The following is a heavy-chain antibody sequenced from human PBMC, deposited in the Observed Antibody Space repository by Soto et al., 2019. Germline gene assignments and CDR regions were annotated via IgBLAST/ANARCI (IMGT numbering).Heavy chain of an antibody. J-gene: IGHJ6*03. V-gene: IGHV3-23*01. CDR2: ISGSGDNT. D-gene: IGHD6-13*01. CDR3: AKEPFSSWYTHMDV. CDR1: AFTFSNYA. Sequence: EVQLLESGGGLVQPGGSLRLSCADSAFTFSNYAMSWVRQAPGKGLEWVSGISGSGDNTYYADSVKGRFTISRDNSKNTLYLQIDSLRVEDSAVYYCAKEPFSSWYTHMDVWGKGTTVTVSS.